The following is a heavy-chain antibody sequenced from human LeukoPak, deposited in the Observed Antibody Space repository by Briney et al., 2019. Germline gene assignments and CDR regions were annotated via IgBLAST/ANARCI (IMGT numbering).Heavy chain of an antibody. CDR2: IYYSGST. J-gene: IGHJ3*02. CDR1: GGSISSYY. D-gene: IGHD1-26*01. V-gene: IGHV4-59*01. CDR3: ARDREFSGSYPDAFDI. Sequence: SETLSLTCTVSGGSISSYYWSWIRQPPGKGLEWIGYIYYSGSTNYNPSLKSRVAMSVDTSKNQFSLKLRSVTAADTAVYCCARDREFSGSYPDAFDIWGQGRMVTVSS.